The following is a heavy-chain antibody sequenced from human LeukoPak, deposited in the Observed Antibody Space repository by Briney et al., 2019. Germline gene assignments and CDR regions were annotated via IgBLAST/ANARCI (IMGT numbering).Heavy chain of an antibody. J-gene: IGHJ4*02. CDR2: IKSKTDGGTT. CDR1: GFTFNNAW. V-gene: IGHV3-15*01. CDR3: SASTY. Sequence: GGSLRLSCAASGFTFNNAWMSWVRQAPGKGLEWVGRIKSKTDGGTTDDAAPVKGRFTISTDDSKTTVYLQMNSLKPEDTAVYYCSASTYWGQGTLVTVSS.